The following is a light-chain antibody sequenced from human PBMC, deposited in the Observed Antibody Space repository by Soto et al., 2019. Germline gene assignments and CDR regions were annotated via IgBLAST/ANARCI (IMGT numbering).Light chain of an antibody. Sequence: SYELTQPPSVSVSPGQTARITCSGDALPKQYAYWYQQKQGQAPVLVIYKDSERPSGIPERFSGSSSGTTVTLTISGVQAEDEADYYCQSADSSGTYRVFGGGTKVTVL. V-gene: IGLV3-25*02. CDR1: ALPKQY. CDR3: QSADSSGTYRV. J-gene: IGLJ3*02. CDR2: KDS.